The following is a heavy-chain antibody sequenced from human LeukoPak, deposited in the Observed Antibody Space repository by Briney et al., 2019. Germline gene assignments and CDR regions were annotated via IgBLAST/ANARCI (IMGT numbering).Heavy chain of an antibody. J-gene: IGHJ4*02. Sequence: GESLKISCKGSGYSFTSYWIGWVRQMPGKGLEWMGIIYPGDSDTRYSTSFQGQVTISADKSISSAYLQWSSLKGSDTAMYYCATPGLQSTGLFDYWGQGTLVTVSS. D-gene: IGHD4-11*01. CDR3: ATPGLQSTGLFDY. V-gene: IGHV5-51*01. CDR1: GYSFTSYW. CDR2: IYPGDSDT.